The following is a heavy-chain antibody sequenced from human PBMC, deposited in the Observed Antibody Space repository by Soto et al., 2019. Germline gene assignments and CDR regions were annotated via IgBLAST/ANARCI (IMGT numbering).Heavy chain of an antibody. CDR1: GFTVSSNY. D-gene: IGHD5-18*01. CDR2: IYSGGSA. Sequence: EVQLVESGGGLVQPGGSLRLSCAASGFTVSSNYMSWARQAPGKGLERVSVIYSGGSAYSADSVKGRCTIARDNSKKTLYLQMSSPRAEDTAVYYCARHGYSDGRDDFDYWGQGNLVTVSS. CDR3: ARHGYSDGRDDFDY. V-gene: IGHV3-66*04. J-gene: IGHJ4*02.